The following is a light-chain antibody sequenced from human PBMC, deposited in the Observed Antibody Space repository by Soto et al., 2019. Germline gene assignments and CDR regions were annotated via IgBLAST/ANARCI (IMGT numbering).Light chain of an antibody. CDR2: EVT. Sequence: QPVLTQPASVTGSPGQSITISCTGTSSDVGSRDLVSWYQQHPGKAPKLIIYEVTKRPSGVSNRFSGSKSGNTASLTISGLQAGDEADYYCCSDAGSSTWVFGGGTKLTVL. CDR3: CSDAGSSTWV. V-gene: IGLV2-23*02. J-gene: IGLJ3*02. CDR1: SSDVGSRDL.